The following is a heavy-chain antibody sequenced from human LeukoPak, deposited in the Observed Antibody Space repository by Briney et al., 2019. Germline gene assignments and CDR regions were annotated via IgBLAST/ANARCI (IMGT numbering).Heavy chain of an antibody. J-gene: IGHJ4*02. V-gene: IGHV1-2*02. CDR1: GYTFTGYY. Sequence: ASVKVSCKASGYTFTGYYMHWVRQAPGQXXXXMGWINPNSGGTNYAQKFQGRVTMTRDTSISTAYMELSRLRSDDTAVYYCARCHPAAYPDYWGQGTLVTVSS. D-gene: IGHD6-25*01. CDR2: INPNSGGT. CDR3: ARCHPAAYPDY.